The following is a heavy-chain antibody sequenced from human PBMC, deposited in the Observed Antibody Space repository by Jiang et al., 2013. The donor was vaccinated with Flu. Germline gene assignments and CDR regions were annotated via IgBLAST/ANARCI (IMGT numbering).Heavy chain of an antibody. CDR1: RYSFTSYT. V-gene: IGHV7-4-1*01. Sequence: SELKRPGASVKLSCKASRYSFTSYTINWVRQAPGLRARVDGVVDTNTGNPTYAQGFTGRFVFSLDTSVTTAYLQISGLKSEDTALYYCARGVYYGSGSNPGGPYGMDVWGQGTTVTISS. CDR2: DTNTGNP. CDR3: ARGVYYGSGSNPGGPYGMDV. D-gene: IGHD3-10*01. J-gene: IGHJ6*02.